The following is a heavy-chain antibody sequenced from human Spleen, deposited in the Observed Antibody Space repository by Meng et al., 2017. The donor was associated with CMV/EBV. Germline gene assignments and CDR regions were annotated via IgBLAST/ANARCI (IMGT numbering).Heavy chain of an antibody. V-gene: IGHV4-30-4*08. J-gene: IGHJ3*02. CDR1: GYSISSSDYY. CDR2: IYYSGST. Sequence: SETLSLTCTVSGYSISSSDYYWNWIRQSPGRGLEWIGNIYYSGSTYYSPSLKSRVIISVDTSKNKFSLILGAVTAADTAVYYCARDTKAFWSDYLVGAFDMWGQGTMVTVSS. CDR3: ARDTKAFWSDYLVGAFDM. D-gene: IGHD3-3*01.